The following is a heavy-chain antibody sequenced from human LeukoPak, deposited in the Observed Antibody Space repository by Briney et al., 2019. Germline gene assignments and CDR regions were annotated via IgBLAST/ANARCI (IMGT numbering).Heavy chain of an antibody. D-gene: IGHD5-18*01. CDR3: APRGDIEHSYGYGKWFDP. V-gene: IGHV4-34*01. J-gene: IGHJ5*02. CDR1: GGSFSGYY. CDR2: INHSGST. Sequence: SETLCLTCAVYGGSFSGYYWSWIRQPPGKGLEWMGEINHSGSTNYNASLKSRVTVSVDSSKNQFSLRLSSVTAADTAVYYCAPRGDIEHSYGYGKWFDPWGQGTRVTVSS.